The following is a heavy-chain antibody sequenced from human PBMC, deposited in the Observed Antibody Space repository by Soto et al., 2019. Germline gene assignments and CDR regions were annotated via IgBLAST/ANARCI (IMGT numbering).Heavy chain of an antibody. CDR2: ITGSGITT. CDR1: GFTFSIYS. D-gene: IGHD1-26*01. V-gene: IGHV3-23*01. Sequence: EVQLLESGGGLVQPGGSLRLSCVASGFTFSIYSMTWVRQAPGKGLEWVSLITGSGITTYYADSVKGRFTISRDNSKNTLFLQMNSLRAEXXXXXXCAKAVSGSIRYF. CDR3: AKAVSGSIRYF. J-gene: IGHJ4*03.